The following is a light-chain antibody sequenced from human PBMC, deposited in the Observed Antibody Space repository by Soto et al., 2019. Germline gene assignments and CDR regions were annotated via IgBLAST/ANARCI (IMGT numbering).Light chain of an antibody. CDR3: MQATQFPYT. CDR2: EIS. Sequence: DIVMTQTPLSSPVTLGQPASISCRSSQGLVHSDGNTYLSWLQQRPGQPPRLLIYEISNRFSGVTDRFSGSGAGTDFTLKIRRVEAEDVGIYYCMQATQFPYTFGQGTKLEIK. CDR1: QGLVHSDGNTY. J-gene: IGKJ2*01. V-gene: IGKV2-24*01.